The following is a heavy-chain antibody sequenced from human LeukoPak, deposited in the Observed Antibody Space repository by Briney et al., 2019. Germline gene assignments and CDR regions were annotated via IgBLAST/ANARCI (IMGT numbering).Heavy chain of an antibody. Sequence: PGGSLRLSCAASGFTFSNYAMNWVRQAPGKGLEWVSYISRSGSTIYYADSVKGRFTISRDNAKNSLYLQMNSLRDEDTAVYYCARDTEHLYFVFDYWGQGTLVTVSS. CDR1: GFTFSNYA. D-gene: IGHD2-2*02. CDR2: ISRSGSTI. J-gene: IGHJ4*02. V-gene: IGHV3-48*02. CDR3: ARDTEHLYFVFDY.